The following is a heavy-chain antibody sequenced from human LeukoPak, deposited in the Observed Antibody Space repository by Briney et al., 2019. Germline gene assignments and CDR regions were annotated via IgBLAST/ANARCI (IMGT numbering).Heavy chain of an antibody. CDR3: TSVWYYDSSGYYVVFDY. J-gene: IGHJ4*02. CDR2: IRSKANNYAT. CDR1: GFTFSGSA. D-gene: IGHD3-22*01. V-gene: IGHV3-73*01. Sequence: GGSLRLSCAASGFTFSGSAMHWVRQASGKGLEWAGRIRSKANNYATAYAASVRGRFTISRDDSKNTAFLQMNSLKTEDTAVYYCTSVWYYDSSGYYVVFDYWGQGTLVTVSS.